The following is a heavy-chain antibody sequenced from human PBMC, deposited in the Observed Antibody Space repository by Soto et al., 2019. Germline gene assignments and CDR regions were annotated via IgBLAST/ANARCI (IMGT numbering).Heavy chain of an antibody. J-gene: IGHJ6*02. CDR1: GFTFGDYA. V-gene: IGHV3-49*03. CDR3: TRDYPRYCTNGVCYMLYYYYGMDV. Sequence: GGSLRLSCTASGFTFGDYAMSWFRQAPGKGLEWVGFIRSKAYGGTTEYAASVKGRFTISRDDSKSIAYLQMNSLKTEDTAVYYCTRDYPRYCTNGVCYMLYYYYGMDVWGQGTTVTVSS. D-gene: IGHD2-8*01. CDR2: IRSKAYGGTT.